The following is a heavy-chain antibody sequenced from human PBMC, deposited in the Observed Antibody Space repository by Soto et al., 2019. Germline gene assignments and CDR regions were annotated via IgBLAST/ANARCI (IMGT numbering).Heavy chain of an antibody. CDR3: AKDRGTSIDVHRYVHYYGMDV. D-gene: IGHD2-2*01. CDR2: ISGSGGTT. CDR1: GFTFSSYA. V-gene: IGHV3-23*01. Sequence: PGGSLRLSCAASGFTFSSYAMTWVRQAPGQGLEWVASISGSGGTTNYADSVKGRFTSSRDNSKNTAYLQMNSLRAEDTAVYYCAKDRGTSIDVHRYVHYYGMDVWGQGTTVTVPS. J-gene: IGHJ6*02.